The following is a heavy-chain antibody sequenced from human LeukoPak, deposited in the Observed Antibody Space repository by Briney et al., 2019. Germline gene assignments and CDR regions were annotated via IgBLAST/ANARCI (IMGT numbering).Heavy chain of an antibody. Sequence: PSETLSLTCLVSGEPISSYYWSWIRQAPGRGPEYIGNVYYNGNTNYNPSLKSRVAISVDASKNQFSLKVDSVTTADTAVYYCARGSDVLHAYDYWGQGTLVTVSS. J-gene: IGHJ4*02. V-gene: IGHV4-59*01. D-gene: IGHD2-8*01. CDR1: GEPISSYY. CDR3: ARGSDVLHAYDY. CDR2: VYYNGNT.